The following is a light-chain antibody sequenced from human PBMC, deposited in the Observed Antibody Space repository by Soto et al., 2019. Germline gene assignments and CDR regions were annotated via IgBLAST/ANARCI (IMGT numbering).Light chain of an antibody. CDR1: QSIGNK. J-gene: IGKJ1*01. Sequence: DIQMTQSPSSLSAFVGDRVTITCRASQSIGNKLDWYQQQPGKAPQFLIHATSTLQSGVPSRFSGSGSGTEYTLSISSLQPEDIATYYCQQISNSPRTFGQGTKVDI. V-gene: IGKV1-39*01. CDR2: ATS. CDR3: QQISNSPRT.